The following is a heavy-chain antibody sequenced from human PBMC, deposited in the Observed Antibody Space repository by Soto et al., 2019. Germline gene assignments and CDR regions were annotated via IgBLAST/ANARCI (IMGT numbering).Heavy chain of an antibody. Sequence: EVQLVESGGGLVQPGRSLRLSCAASGFRFDDFAMHWVRQAPGRGLEWVAVISWNGGTTIYADSVKGRFSVSRDNSKNSLFLQMDSLRPEDTALYYCARDIQALWKSTLQRFDIWGQGTQVTVSS. D-gene: IGHD1-1*01. V-gene: IGHV3-9*01. CDR2: ISWNGGTT. CDR3: ARDIQALWKSTLQRFDI. CDR1: GFRFDDFA. J-gene: IGHJ4*02.